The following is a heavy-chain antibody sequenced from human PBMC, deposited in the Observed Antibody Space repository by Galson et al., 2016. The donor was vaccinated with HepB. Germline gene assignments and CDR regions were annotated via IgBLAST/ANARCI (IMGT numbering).Heavy chain of an antibody. D-gene: IGHD2-15*01. CDR1: GFIVSSHD. CDR3: AGVRWRQGMFEGFDN. CDR2: FYAGSAT. V-gene: IGHV3-53*01. Sequence: SLRLSCAVSGFIVSSHDMSWVRQGPEKGLEWVSIFYAGSATFYADSVKGRFTISRDDSKNTVHLQMNSLRAEDTAMYYCAGVRWRQGMFEGFDNWGQGTQVTVSS. J-gene: IGHJ4*02.